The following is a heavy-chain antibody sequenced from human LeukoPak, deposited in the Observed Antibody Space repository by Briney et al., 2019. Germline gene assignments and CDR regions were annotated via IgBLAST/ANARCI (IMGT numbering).Heavy chain of an antibody. J-gene: IGHJ4*02. CDR2: INSDGSST. CDR1: GFTFSSYW. V-gene: IGHV3-74*01. CDR3: AKGGASVTRYVDY. Sequence: GGSLGLSCAASGFTFSSYWMHWVRQAPGKGLVWVSRINSDGSSTSYADSVKGRFTISRDNAKNTLYLQMNSLRPEDTAVYYCAKGGASVTRYVDYWGQGTLVTVSS. D-gene: IGHD4-17*01.